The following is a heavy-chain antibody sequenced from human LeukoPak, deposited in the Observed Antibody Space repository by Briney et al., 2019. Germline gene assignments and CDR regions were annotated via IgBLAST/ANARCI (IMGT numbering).Heavy chain of an antibody. CDR3: ARDRGRITMVRGDPFDY. CDR2: INPSGGST. V-gene: IGHV1-46*01. CDR1: GYTFTSYY. J-gene: IGHJ4*02. Sequence: ASVKVSCKASGYTFTSYYMHWVRQAPGQGLEWMGIINPSGGSTSYAQKFQGRVTMTRDTSISTAYMELSRLRSDDTAVYYCARDRGRITMVRGDPFDYWGQGTLVTVSS. D-gene: IGHD3-10*01.